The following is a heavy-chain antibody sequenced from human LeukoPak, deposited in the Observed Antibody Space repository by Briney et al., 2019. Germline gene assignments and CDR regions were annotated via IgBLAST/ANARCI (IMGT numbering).Heavy chain of an antibody. CDR1: GFTFSRYG. CDR2: IWYDGTNK. D-gene: IGHD4-17*01. CDR3: AKDVTPDGLWDIDY. J-gene: IGHJ4*02. Sequence: PGGSLRLSCAASGFTFSRYGMHWVRPAPGKGLEWVALIWYDGTNKYYADSVQGRFTISRDNSKNTLYLQMNSLRDEDTATYYCAKDVTPDGLWDIDYWGQGTLITVSS. V-gene: IGHV3-33*06.